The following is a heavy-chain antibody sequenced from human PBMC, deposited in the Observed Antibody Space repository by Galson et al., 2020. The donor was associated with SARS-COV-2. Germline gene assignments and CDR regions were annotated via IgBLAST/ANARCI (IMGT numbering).Heavy chain of an antibody. J-gene: IGHJ6*03. CDR2: IDPSDSYT. V-gene: IGHV5-10-1*01. CDR1: GYSFTSYW. CDR3: ARFGSGSYYYYYYYYYMDV. D-gene: IGHD3-10*01. Sequence: GESLKISCKGSGYSFTSYWISWVRQMPGKGLEWMGRIDPSDSYTNYSPSFQGHVTISADKSISTAYLQWSSLKASDTAMYYCARFGSGSYYYYYYYYYMDVWGKGTTVTVSS.